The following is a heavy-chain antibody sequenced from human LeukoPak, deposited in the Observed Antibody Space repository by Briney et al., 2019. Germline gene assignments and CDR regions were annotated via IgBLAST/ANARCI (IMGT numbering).Heavy chain of an antibody. CDR3: ARRLGSSADGILKYYFDY. J-gene: IGHJ4*02. CDR2: VFYTGNT. D-gene: IGHD6-13*01. V-gene: IGHV4-39*01. Sequence: SETLSLTCTVSGVSIISSNYYWGCFRQPPGKSLEWLASVFYTGNTRHNPSLKSRVTISVDTSKNEFSLNLSSVTAEDTAVYYCARRLGSSADGILKYYFDYWGQGTLVTVSS. CDR1: GVSIISSNYY.